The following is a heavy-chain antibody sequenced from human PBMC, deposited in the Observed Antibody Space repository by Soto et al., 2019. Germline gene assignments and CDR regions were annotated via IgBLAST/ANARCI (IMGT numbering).Heavy chain of an antibody. Sequence: SETLSLTCRVSGAYISDFSWSWIRQPAGKGLEWIGRITINGNTEKNPSFKSRVTMSIDTSRNLFSLNPQSATAADTALYYCARESGENWTYEAHWGPGTLVTVSS. CDR1: GAYISDFS. D-gene: IGHD1-7*01. CDR2: ITINGNT. V-gene: IGHV4-4*07. J-gene: IGHJ1*01. CDR3: ARESGENWTYEAH.